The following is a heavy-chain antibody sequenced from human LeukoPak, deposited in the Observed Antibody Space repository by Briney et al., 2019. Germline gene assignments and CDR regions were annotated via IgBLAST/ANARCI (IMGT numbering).Heavy chain of an antibody. V-gene: IGHV4-31*03. CDR2: IYYSGST. D-gene: IGHD2-15*01. J-gene: IGHJ3*02. CDR1: GGSISSGGYY. CDR3: ARGHRRGPSPDDAFDI. Sequence: SETLSLTCTVSGGSISSGGYYWSWIRQHPGKGLEWIGYIYYSGSTYYNPSLKSRVTISVDTSKNQFSLKLSSVTAAGTAVYYCARGHRRGPSPDDAFDIWGQGTMVTVSS.